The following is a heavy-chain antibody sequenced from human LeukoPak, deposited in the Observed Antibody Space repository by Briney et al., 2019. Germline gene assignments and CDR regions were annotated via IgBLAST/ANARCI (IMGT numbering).Heavy chain of an antibody. J-gene: IGHJ4*02. Sequence: GGSLRLSCAASGFTFSSYGMHWVRQAPGKGLEWVAFIRYDGSTKYYADSVKGRFTISRDNSKNTLYLQMNSLRPEDTAVYYCASLGQWLADWGQGTLVTVSS. CDR1: GFTFSSYG. V-gene: IGHV3-30*02. CDR3: ASLGQWLAD. CDR2: IRYDGSTK. D-gene: IGHD6-19*01.